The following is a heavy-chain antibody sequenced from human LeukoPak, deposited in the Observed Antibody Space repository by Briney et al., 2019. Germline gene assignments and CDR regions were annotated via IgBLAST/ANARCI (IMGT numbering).Heavy chain of an antibody. Sequence: ASVKVSCKASGYTFTGYYMHWVRQAPGQGLEWMGWISPNSGGTNYAQKFQGRVTMIRDTSISTAYMELSRLRSDDTAVYYCARDRVTLFDYWGQGTLVTVSS. J-gene: IGHJ4*02. CDR2: ISPNSGGT. CDR1: GYTFTGYY. CDR3: ARDRVTLFDY. V-gene: IGHV1-2*02. D-gene: IGHD4-23*01.